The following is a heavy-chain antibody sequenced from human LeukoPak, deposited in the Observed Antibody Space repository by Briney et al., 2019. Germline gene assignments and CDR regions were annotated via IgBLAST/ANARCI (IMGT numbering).Heavy chain of an antibody. CDR2: IPTSGIPV. CDR1: GFSFSRYY. J-gene: IGHJ4*02. Sequence: GGSLRLSCAASGFSFSRYYMSWVRQTPGKALEWISYIPTSGIPVHYADSVRGRFTASRDDAKNSLHLQMDSLRVEDTAVYYRTRAVGLGPGAHFDQWGQGALVIVSS. D-gene: IGHD1-26*01. V-gene: IGHV3-11*01. CDR3: TRAVGLGPGAHFDQ.